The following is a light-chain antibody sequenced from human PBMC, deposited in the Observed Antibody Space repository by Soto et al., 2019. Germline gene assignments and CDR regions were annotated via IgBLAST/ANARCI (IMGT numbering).Light chain of an antibody. Sequence: GLRMSPATVPVPQSEGAPLPCRASQSINTLLAWYQQKPVQAPRLLIYRASTRATDIPARFSGSGSGTDFTLTISSLQSEDFAIYYCQQYNNWLITFCHGT. CDR3: QQYNNWLIT. CDR2: RAS. CDR1: QSINTL. J-gene: IGKJ5*01. V-gene: IGKV3-15*01.